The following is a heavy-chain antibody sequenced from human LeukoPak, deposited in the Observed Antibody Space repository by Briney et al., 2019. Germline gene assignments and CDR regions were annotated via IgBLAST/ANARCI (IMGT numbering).Heavy chain of an antibody. Sequence: ETLSLTCAVSGGSISSSNWWSWVRQAPGKGLEWVSSISSSSSYIYYADSVKGRFTISRDNAKNSLYLQMNSLRAEDTAVYYCAREAGGRYCSGGSCYRYFDYWGQGTLVTVSS. D-gene: IGHD2-15*01. CDR3: AREAGGRYCSGGSCYRYFDY. J-gene: IGHJ4*02. CDR2: ISSSSSYI. CDR1: GGSISSSN. V-gene: IGHV3-21*01.